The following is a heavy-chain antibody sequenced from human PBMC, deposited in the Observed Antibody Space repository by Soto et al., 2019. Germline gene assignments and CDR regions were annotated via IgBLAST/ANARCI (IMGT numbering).Heavy chain of an antibody. CDR2: INHSGST. CDR3: ARTVGGNDY. CDR1: GGSFSGYY. V-gene: IGHV4-34*01. J-gene: IGHJ4*02. Sequence: SETLSLTCAVYGGSFSGYYWSWIRQPPGKGLEWIGEINHSGSTNYNPSLKSRVTISVDTSKNQFPLKLSSVTAADTAVYYCARTVGGNDYWGQGTLVTVSS.